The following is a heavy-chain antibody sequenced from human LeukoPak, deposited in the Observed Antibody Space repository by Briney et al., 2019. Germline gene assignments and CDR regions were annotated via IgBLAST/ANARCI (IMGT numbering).Heavy chain of an antibody. D-gene: IGHD3-10*01. CDR2: IYYSGST. Sequence: SETLSLTCTVSGVSISSHYYWIWIRQPPGKGLEWIGSIYYSGSTYYNPSLKSRVTISVDTSKNQFSLKLSSLTAAETAVYYCARQYGSGSAYTPVVDLWGQGTLVTVSS. J-gene: IGHJ4*02. V-gene: IGHV4-39*01. CDR1: GVSISSHYY. CDR3: ARQYGSGSAYTPVVDL.